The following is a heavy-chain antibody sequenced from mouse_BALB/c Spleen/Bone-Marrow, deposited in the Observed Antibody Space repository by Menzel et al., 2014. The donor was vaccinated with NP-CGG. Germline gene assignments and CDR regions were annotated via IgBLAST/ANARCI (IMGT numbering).Heavy chain of an antibody. Sequence: EVKLMESGGGLVQPGGSLRLSCAPSGFTFTDYYMSWVRQPPGKALEWLGFIRNKANGYTTEYSASVKGRFTISRDNSQSILYLQMNTLRAEDSATYYCARDDYYAMDYCGQGTSVTVSS. CDR1: GFTFTDYY. V-gene: IGHV7-3*02. J-gene: IGHJ4*01. CDR2: IRNKANGYTT. CDR3: ARDDYYAMDY.